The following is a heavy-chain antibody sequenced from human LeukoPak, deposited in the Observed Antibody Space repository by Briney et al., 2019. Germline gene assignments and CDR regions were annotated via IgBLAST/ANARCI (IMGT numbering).Heavy chain of an antibody. CDR2: INPNNGDT. CDR1: GYTFTAYH. V-gene: IGHV1-2*06. J-gene: IGHJ4*02. CDR3: ARDYYSGTYAH. Sequence: ASVKVSRKASGYTFTAYHMHWLRQAPGQGLEWVGRINPNNGDTYYAQKFQGRVTMTTDASISTAYMELTSLTSDDTALYFCARDYYSGTYAHWGQGTQVTVSS. D-gene: IGHD1-26*01.